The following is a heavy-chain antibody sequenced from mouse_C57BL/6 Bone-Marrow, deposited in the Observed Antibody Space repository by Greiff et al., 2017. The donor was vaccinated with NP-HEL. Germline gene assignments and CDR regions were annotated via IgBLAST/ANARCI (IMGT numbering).Heavy chain of an antibody. D-gene: IGHD4-1*01. CDR1: GYTFTDYY. V-gene: IGHV1-19*01. CDR3: ARTNWDVDY. Sequence: EVQLQQSGPVLVKPGASVKMSCKASGYTFTDYYMNWVKQSHGKSLEWIGVINPYNGGTSYNQKFKGKATLTVDKSSSTAYMELNSLTSEDSAVYYCARTNWDVDYWGQGTTLTVSS. CDR2: INPYNGGT. J-gene: IGHJ2*01.